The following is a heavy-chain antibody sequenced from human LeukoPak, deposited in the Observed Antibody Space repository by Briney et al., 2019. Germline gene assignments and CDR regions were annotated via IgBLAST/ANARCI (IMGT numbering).Heavy chain of an antibody. Sequence: PSETLSLTCSVPTASITSYYWSWIRQSPGKGLEWIGYISNSGNTNYNPSRKSRVTISVDTSKNHVSLSLTSVTAADTAVYSCARHWGSCHGGGSDCYTFDYWGQGSLVTVSS. CDR1: TASITSYY. CDR2: ISNSGNT. J-gene: IGHJ4*02. CDR3: ARHWGSCHGGGSDCYTFDY. D-gene: IGHD2-21*02. V-gene: IGHV4-59*08.